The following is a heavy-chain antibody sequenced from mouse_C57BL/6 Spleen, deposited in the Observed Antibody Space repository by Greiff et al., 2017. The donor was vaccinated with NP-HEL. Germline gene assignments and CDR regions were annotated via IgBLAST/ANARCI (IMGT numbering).Heavy chain of an antibody. V-gene: IGHV1-58*01. J-gene: IGHJ2*01. D-gene: IGHD1-1*01. CDR2: IYIGNGYT. CDR1: GYTFTSYG. CDR3: ARCATVVAYYFDD. Sequence: SGAELVRPGSSVKMSCKTSGYTFTSYGINWVKQRPGQGLEWIGYIYIGNGYTEYTEKFKGKATLTSDTSSSTAYMQLSSLTSEDSAIYCCARCATVVAYYFDDWGQGTTLTVSS.